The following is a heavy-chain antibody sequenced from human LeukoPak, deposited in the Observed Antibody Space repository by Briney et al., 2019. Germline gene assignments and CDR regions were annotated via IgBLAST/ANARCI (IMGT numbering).Heavy chain of an antibody. J-gene: IGHJ4*02. D-gene: IGHD6-13*01. Sequence: PSETLSLTCTVSGYSISSGYYWGWIRQPPGKGLEWIGSIYHSGSTYYNPSLKSRVTISIDTSKNQFSLKLSSVTAADTAVYYCATLQLAYYFDYWGQGTLVTVSS. CDR3: ATLQLAYYFDY. CDR1: GYSISSGYY. V-gene: IGHV4-38-2*02. CDR2: IYHSGST.